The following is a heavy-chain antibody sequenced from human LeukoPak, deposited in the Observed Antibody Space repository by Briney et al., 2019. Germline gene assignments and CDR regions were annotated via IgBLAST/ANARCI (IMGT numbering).Heavy chain of an antibody. D-gene: IGHD6-13*01. CDR2: ISTSSTYI. CDR3: ASPHSSSWYFVTQYYFDY. V-gene: IGHV3-21*01. J-gene: IGHJ4*02. Sequence: GGSLRLSCAASGFTVSSNYMSWVRQAPGKGLEWVSSISTSSTYISHADSLKGRFTISRDNAKNSLYLQMNSLRAEDTAVYYRASPHSSSWYFVTQYYFDYWGQGTLVTVSS. CDR1: GFTVSSNY.